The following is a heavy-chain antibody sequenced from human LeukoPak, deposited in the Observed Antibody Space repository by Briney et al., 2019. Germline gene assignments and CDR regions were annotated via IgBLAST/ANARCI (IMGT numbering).Heavy chain of an antibody. J-gene: IGHJ5*02. Sequence: ASVKVSCKASGYTFTSYYMHWVRQAPGQGLEWMGIINPSGGSTSYAQKFQGRVTMTRDTSTSTVYMERSSLRSEDTAVYYCARSSVTIFGPGQLNWFDPWGQGTLVTVSS. CDR3: ARSSVTIFGPGQLNWFDP. V-gene: IGHV1-46*01. CDR1: GYTFTSYY. D-gene: IGHD3-3*01. CDR2: INPSGGST.